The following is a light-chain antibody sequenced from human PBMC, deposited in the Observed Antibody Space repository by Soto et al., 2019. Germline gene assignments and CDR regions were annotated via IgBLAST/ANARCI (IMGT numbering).Light chain of an antibody. CDR2: EVS. Sequence: QSALTQPASVSGAPGQSITSSCTGTSSDVGGYNYVSWYQQHPGKAPKLIICEVSNRPSGVSNRFSGSKSGSTASLTISGLQAEDEADYFCSSYTNSKTEVFGTGTKVTVL. J-gene: IGLJ1*01. V-gene: IGLV2-14*01. CDR3: SSYTNSKTEV. CDR1: SSDVGGYNY.